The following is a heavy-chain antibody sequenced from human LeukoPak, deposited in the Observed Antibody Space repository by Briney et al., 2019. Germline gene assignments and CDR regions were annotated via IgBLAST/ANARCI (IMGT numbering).Heavy chain of an antibody. J-gene: IGHJ4*02. Sequence: GGSLRLSCAASGFTFSSYAMSWVRQAPGKGLEWVSAISGSGGSAYYADSVKGRFTISRDNSKNTLYLQVNSLRAEDTAVYYCAGDYSSGYYRTFDYWGQGTLVTVSS. CDR1: GFTFSSYA. D-gene: IGHD3-22*01. CDR2: ISGSGGSA. CDR3: AGDYSSGYYRTFDY. V-gene: IGHV3-23*01.